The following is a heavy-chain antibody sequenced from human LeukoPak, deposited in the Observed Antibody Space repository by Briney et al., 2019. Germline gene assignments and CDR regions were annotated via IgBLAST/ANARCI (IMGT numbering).Heavy chain of an antibody. CDR3: ARHCSSTSCSIQGMDV. J-gene: IGHJ6*02. CDR1: GYPFTSYD. D-gene: IGHD2-2*01. Sequence: VKVSFKASGYPFTSYDINWVRPATGQGLEWMGWMNPNSGNTGYAQKFQGRVTMTRNTSISTAYMELSSLRSEDTAVYYCARHCSSTSCSIQGMDVWGQGTTVTVSS. V-gene: IGHV1-8*01. CDR2: MNPNSGNT.